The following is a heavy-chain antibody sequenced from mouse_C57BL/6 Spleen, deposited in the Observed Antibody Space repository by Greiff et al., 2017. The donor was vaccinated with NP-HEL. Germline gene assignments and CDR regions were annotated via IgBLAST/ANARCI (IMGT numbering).Heavy chain of an antibody. D-gene: IGHD2-5*01. CDR3: TRSKGAMDSNYAFDY. CDR2: IDPETGGT. J-gene: IGHJ2*01. V-gene: IGHV1-15*01. CDR1: GYTFTDYE. Sequence: QVQLKQSGAELVRPGASVTLSCKASGYTFTDYEMHWVKQTPVHGLEWIGAIDPETGGTAYNQKFKGKAILTADKSSSTAYMELRSLTSEDSAVYYCTRSKGAMDSNYAFDYWGQGTTLTVSS.